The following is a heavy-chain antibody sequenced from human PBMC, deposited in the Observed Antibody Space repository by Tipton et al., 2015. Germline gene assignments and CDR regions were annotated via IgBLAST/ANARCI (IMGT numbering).Heavy chain of an antibody. J-gene: IGHJ4*02. CDR1: GGSVSSGSYY. V-gene: IGHV4-61*01. CDR2: ISFSDTT. D-gene: IGHD1-1*01. Sequence: TLSLTCTVSGGSVSSGSYYWSWIRQPPGKGLEWIGYISFSDTTHYNPSLKSRITISLNTSKNQFSLKLSSVTAADTALYYCARGPWKTFDYWGQGTLVTVSS. CDR3: ARGPWKTFDY.